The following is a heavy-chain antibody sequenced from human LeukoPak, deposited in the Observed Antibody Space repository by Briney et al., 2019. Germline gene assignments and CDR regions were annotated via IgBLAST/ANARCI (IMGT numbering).Heavy chain of an antibody. D-gene: IGHD3-10*01. J-gene: IGHJ4*02. CDR1: GGSFSGYY. CDR3: VGDPAGYIDY. CDR2: INHSGST. V-gene: IGHV4-34*01. Sequence: XLSLTCAVYGGSFSGYYWSWIRQPPGKGLEWIGEINHSGSTNYNPSLKSRVTISVDTSKNQFSLKLSSVTAADTAVYYCVGDPAGYIDYWGQGTLVTVSS.